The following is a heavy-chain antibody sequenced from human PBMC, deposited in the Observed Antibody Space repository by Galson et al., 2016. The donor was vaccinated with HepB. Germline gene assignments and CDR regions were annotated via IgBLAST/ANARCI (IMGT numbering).Heavy chain of an antibody. CDR1: GYTFTNYY. J-gene: IGHJ4*02. D-gene: IGHD1-14*01. V-gene: IGHV1-46*01. Sequence: SVKVSCKASGYTFTNYYMHWVRQAPGQGLEWMGIINSSGGNTNYAQRFQGRVTMTRDTSTSTVYMELSSLRSEDTAVYYCVRANHFDYWGQGTLVTVSS. CDR3: VRANHFDY. CDR2: INSSGGNT.